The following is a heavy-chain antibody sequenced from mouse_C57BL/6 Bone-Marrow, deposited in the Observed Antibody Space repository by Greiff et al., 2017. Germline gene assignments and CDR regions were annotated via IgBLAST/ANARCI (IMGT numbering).Heavy chain of an antibody. J-gene: IGHJ1*03. V-gene: IGHV1-76*01. CDR1: GYTFTDYY. CDR3: ARSLYYYGSNYWYFDV. CDR2: IYPGSGNT. Sequence: VQLQQSGAELVRPGASVKLSCKASGYTFTDYYINWVKQRPGQGLEWIARIYPGSGNTYYNEKFKGKATLTAEKSSSTAYMQLSSLTSEDSAVYFCARSLYYYGSNYWYFDVWGTGTTVTVSS. D-gene: IGHD1-1*01.